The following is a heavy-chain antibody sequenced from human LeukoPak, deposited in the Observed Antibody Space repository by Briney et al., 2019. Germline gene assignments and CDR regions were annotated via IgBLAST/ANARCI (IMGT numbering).Heavy chain of an antibody. J-gene: IGHJ6*03. V-gene: IGHV4-59*01. CDR3: ARYAPPNYYDSSDSGGNMDV. D-gene: IGHD3-22*01. CDR2: IYYSGST. Sequence: NSSETLSLTCTVSGGSISSYYWSWIRQPPGKGLEWIGYIYYSGSTNYNPSLKSRVTISVDTSKNQFSLKLSSVTAADTAVYYCARYAPPNYYDSSDSGGNMDVWGKGTTVTVSS. CDR1: GGSISSYY.